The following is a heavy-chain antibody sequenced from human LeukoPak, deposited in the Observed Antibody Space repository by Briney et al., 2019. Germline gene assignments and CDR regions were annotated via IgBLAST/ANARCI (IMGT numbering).Heavy chain of an antibody. D-gene: IGHD1-14*01. V-gene: IGHV4-59*08. CDR1: GGSISSHY. Sequence: PSETLSLTCTVSGGSISSHYWSWIRQPPGKGLEWIGYIYYSGSTNYNPSLKSRVTISVDTSKNQYSLKLSSVTAADTAVYYCARHTSGATDYWGQGTLVTVSS. CDR2: IYYSGST. J-gene: IGHJ4*02. CDR3: ARHTSGATDY.